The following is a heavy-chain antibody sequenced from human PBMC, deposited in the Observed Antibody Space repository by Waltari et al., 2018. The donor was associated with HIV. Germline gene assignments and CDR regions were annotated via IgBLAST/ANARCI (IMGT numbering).Heavy chain of an antibody. Sequence: MSWVRQAPGKGLEWVANIKQDGSEKYYVDSVKGRFTISRDNAKNSLYLQMNSLRAEDTAVYFCARRRGSYCLDYWGQGTLVTVSS. D-gene: IGHD1-26*01. V-gene: IGHV3-7*01. J-gene: IGHJ4*02. CDR2: IKQDGSEK. CDR3: ARRRGSYCLDY.